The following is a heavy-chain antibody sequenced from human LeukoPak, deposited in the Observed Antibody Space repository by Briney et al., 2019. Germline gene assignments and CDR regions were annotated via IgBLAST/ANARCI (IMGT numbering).Heavy chain of an antibody. CDR3: AKYGKSGWAIDN. CDR1: GGSIGSDY. J-gene: IGHJ4*02. V-gene: IGHV4-59*08. D-gene: IGHD6-19*01. CDR2: IYYTGGT. Sequence: SETLSLTCTVSGGSIGSDYWTWIRQPPGKGLEYIGYIYYTGGTNYNPSLKSRVTISVDTSKNQFSLKLSSVTAADTAVYFCAKYGKSGWAIDNWGQGTLVTVSS.